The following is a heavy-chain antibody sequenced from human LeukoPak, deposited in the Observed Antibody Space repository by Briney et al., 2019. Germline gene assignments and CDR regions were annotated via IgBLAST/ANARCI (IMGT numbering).Heavy chain of an antibody. D-gene: IGHD2-15*01. J-gene: IGHJ4*02. CDR2: IIPIFGTA. CDR3: ARVPYCSGGSCLLRGYYFDY. CDR1: GGTFSSYA. Sequence: GASVKVSCKASGGTFSSYAISWVRQAPGQGLEWMGGIIPIFGTANYAQEFQGRVTITADESTSTAYMELSSLRSEDTAVYYCARVPYCSGGSCLLRGYYFDYWGQGTLVTVSS. V-gene: IGHV1-69*13.